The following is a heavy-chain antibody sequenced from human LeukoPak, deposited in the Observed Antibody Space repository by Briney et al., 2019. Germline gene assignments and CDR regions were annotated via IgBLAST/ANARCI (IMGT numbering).Heavy chain of an antibody. V-gene: IGHV3-15*01. Sequence: GESLRLSCAASGFTFSNAWMSWVRQAPGKGLEWVGRIKSKTDGGTTDYAAPVKGRFTISRDNSKNTLYLQMNSLRAEDTAVYYCAKDSSSGIFGVVIGFDYWGQGTLVTVSS. J-gene: IGHJ4*02. CDR2: IKSKTDGGTT. D-gene: IGHD3-3*01. CDR3: AKDSSSGIFGVVIGFDY. CDR1: GFTFSNAW.